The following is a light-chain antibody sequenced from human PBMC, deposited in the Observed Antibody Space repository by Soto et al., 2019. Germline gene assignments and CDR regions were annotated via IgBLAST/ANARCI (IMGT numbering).Light chain of an antibody. CDR1: QSISSQ. CDR2: DAS. V-gene: IGKV3-11*01. J-gene: IGKJ4*01. CDR3: QQRSNWPLT. Sequence: EIVLTQSPATLSLSPGERATLSCRASQSISSQLAWYQQKPGQAPRLLIHDASNRATGIPARFSGSGSSTDFTLTISSLEPEDCAVYFCQQRSNWPLTFGGGTKVEIK.